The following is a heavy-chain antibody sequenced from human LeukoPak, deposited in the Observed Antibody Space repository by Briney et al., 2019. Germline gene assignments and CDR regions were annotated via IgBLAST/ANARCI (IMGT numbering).Heavy chain of an antibody. CDR1: GGSFSTYY. V-gene: IGHV4-34*01. D-gene: IGHD3-10*01. CDR3: ARDARVQKWFGELLKTTTYYFDY. Sequence: PSETLSLTCAVYGGSFSTYYWNWISQPPGKGLEWIGEINHSGSTNYSPSLKSRVTISVDTSKNQFSLKLSSVTAADTAVYYCARDARVQKWFGELLKTTTYYFDYWGQGTLVTVSS. CDR2: INHSGST. J-gene: IGHJ4*02.